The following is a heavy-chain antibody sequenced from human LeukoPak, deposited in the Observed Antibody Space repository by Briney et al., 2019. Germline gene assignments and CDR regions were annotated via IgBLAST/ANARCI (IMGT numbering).Heavy chain of an antibody. CDR1: GFTFSSYA. CDR2: ISYDGSNK. V-gene: IGHV3-30*03. CDR3: AADASGSFDY. D-gene: IGHD3-10*01. Sequence: PGGSLRLSCAASGFTFSSYAMHWDRQAPGKGLEWVAGISYDGSNKYYADSVKGRFTISRDNSKNTLYLQMNSLRAEDTAVCYCAADASGSFDYWGQGTLVTVSS. J-gene: IGHJ4*02.